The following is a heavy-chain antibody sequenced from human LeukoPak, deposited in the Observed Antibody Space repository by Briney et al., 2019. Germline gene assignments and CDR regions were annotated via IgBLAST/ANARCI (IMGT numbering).Heavy chain of an antibody. CDR1: GYTFTSYG. CDR3: ARAGLVPGEKNWFDP. D-gene: IGHD3-10*01. Sequence: GASVKVSCKASGYTFTSYGISWVRQAPGQGLEWMGWISAYNGNTNYAQKLQGRVTMTTDTSTSTAYMELRSLRSDDTAVYYCARAGLVPGEKNWFDPWGQGTLVTVSS. CDR2: ISAYNGNT. V-gene: IGHV1-18*01. J-gene: IGHJ5*02.